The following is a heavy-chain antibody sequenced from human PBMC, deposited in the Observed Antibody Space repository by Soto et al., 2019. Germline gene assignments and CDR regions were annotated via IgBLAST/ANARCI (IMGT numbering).Heavy chain of an antibody. CDR1: GFTFRSYA. V-gene: IGHV3-23*01. CDR3: AKDPYYYDSSGYSAAHDAFDI. CDR2: ISCNGGST. Sequence: PGGSQRLSCASSGFTFRSYAMSWVRQAPGKGLEWVSAISCNGGSTYYADSVKGRFTISRDNSKNTLYLQMNSLRAEDTAVYYCAKDPYYYDSSGYSAAHDAFDIWGQGTMVTVSS. J-gene: IGHJ3*02. D-gene: IGHD3-22*01.